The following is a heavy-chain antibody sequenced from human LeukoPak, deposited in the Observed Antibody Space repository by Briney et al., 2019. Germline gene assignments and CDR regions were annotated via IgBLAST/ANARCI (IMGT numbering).Heavy chain of an antibody. CDR1: GYTFTSYA. V-gene: IGHV1-3*01. Sequence: ASVKVSCKASGYTFTSYAMHWVRQAPGQRLEWMGWINAGNGNTKYSQKLQGRVTMTTDTSTSTAYMELRSLRSDDTAVYYCARTKRTSSGWMNYYYGMDVWGQGTTVTVSS. D-gene: IGHD6-19*01. J-gene: IGHJ6*02. CDR2: INAGNGNT. CDR3: ARTKRTSSGWMNYYYGMDV.